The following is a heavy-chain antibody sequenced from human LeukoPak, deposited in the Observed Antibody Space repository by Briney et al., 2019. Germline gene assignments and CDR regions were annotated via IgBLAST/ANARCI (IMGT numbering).Heavy chain of an antibody. J-gene: IGHJ4*02. V-gene: IGHV4-61*02. D-gene: IGHD6-19*01. Sequence: SETLSLTCTVSGGSISSGSYYWSWIRQPAGKGLEWIGRIYTSGSTNYNPSLKSQVTISVDTSKNQFSLKLSSVTAADTAVYYCARDRGGVAGTGYWGQGTLVTVSS. CDR3: ARDRGGVAGTGY. CDR2: IYTSGST. CDR1: GGSISSGSYY.